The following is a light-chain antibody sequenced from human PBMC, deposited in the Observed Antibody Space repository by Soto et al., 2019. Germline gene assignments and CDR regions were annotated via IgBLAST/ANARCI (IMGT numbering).Light chain of an antibody. J-gene: IGLJ1*01. V-gene: IGLV1-40*01. Sequence: QSALTQPPSVSGAPGQRVTISCSGSSSDIGAGFDVHWYQHLPGTAPKLLIYSNTNRPSGVPGRFSGSKSGTSASLVISGLQAEDEADYYCQSYENSRTGFYVFGTGTKVTVL. CDR1: SSDIGAGFD. CDR2: SNT. CDR3: QSYENSRTGFYV.